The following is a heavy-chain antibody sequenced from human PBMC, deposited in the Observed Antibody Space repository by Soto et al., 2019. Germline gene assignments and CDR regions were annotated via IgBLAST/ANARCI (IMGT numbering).Heavy chain of an antibody. J-gene: IGHJ6*02. Sequence: EVQLVESGGGLVLPGGSLRLSCAASGFTFSRYWMHWVRQAPGKGLVWVSRISSYGSDTHYADSVKGRFTISRDNAKNTLYLQMNSLRAGDTAGDYCASNYAYAEGYYWYGIDVWGQGTTVTVSS. V-gene: IGHV3-74*01. CDR1: GFTFSRYW. CDR2: ISSYGSDT. CDR3: ASNYAYAEGYYWYGIDV. D-gene: IGHD3-16*01.